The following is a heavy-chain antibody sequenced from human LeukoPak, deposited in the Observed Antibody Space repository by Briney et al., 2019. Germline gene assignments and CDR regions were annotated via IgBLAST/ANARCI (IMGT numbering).Heavy chain of an antibody. D-gene: IGHD3-16*02. CDR3: AREGASRYLLRLGELSSRFGALYFDY. Sequence: ASVKVSCKASGYTFTGYYMHWVRQAPGQGLEXXXXXXXXXXXXNXAQKFQGRVTMTRDTSISTAYMELSRLRSDDTAVYYCAREGASRYLLRLGELSSRFGALYFDYWGQGTLVTVSS. CDR1: GYTFTGYY. CDR2: XXXXXXXX. V-gene: IGHV1-2*02. J-gene: IGHJ4*02.